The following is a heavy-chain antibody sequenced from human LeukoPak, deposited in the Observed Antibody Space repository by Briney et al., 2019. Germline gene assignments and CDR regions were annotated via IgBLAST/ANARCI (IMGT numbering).Heavy chain of an antibody. J-gene: IGHJ6*03. V-gene: IGHV3-23*01. D-gene: IGHD2-15*01. CDR3: AKGGVVPYYYYMDV. CDR2: ISGSGGST. CDR1: GFTFSSYA. Sequence: GGSLRLSCAASGFTFSSYAMSWVRQAPGKGLEWVSAISGSGGSTYYADSVKGRFTISRDNSKNTLYLQMNSLRAEDTAVYYCAKGGVVPYYYYMDVWGKGTTVTVSS.